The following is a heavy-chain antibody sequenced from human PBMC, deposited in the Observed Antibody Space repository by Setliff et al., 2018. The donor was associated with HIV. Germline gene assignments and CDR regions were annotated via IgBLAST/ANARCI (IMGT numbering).Heavy chain of an antibody. CDR1: GGTFSSYA. CDR3: ARVISYCSGGSCPNYYFDS. Sequence: SVKVSCKASGGTFSSYAISWVRQAPGQGLEWMGGIIHIIGTANYAHKFQGRVTITTDEATSTAYMELSSLRSEDTDVYYCARVISYCSGGSCPNYYFDSWGQGTLGTVSS. J-gene: IGHJ4*02. CDR2: IIHIIGTA. V-gene: IGHV1-69*05. D-gene: IGHD2-15*01.